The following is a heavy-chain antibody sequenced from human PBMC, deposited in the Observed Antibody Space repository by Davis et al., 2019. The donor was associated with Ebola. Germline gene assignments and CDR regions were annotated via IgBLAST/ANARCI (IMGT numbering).Heavy chain of an antibody. CDR1: GGSISSYY. Sequence: SETLSLTCPVSGGSISSYYWSWIRQPPGKGLEWIGYIYYSGSTYYNPSLKSRVTISVDTSKNQFSLKLSSVTAADTAVYYCAMRSIAARPMDYWGQGTLVTVSS. D-gene: IGHD6-6*01. V-gene: IGHV4-59*12. J-gene: IGHJ4*02. CDR2: IYYSGST. CDR3: AMRSIAARPMDY.